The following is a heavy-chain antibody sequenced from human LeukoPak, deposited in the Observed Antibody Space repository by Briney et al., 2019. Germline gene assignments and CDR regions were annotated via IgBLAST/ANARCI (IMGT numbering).Heavy chain of an antibody. CDR3: ARVMARYSSGWYWFDP. D-gene: IGHD6-19*01. CDR2: ISAYNGNT. J-gene: IGHJ5*02. Sequence: ASVKVSCKASGGTFSSYAISWVRQAPGQGLEWMGWISAYNGNTNYAQKLQGRVTMTTDTSTSTAYMELRSLRSDDTAVYYCARVMARYSSGWYWFDPWGQGTLVTVSS. CDR1: GGTFSSYA. V-gene: IGHV1-18*01.